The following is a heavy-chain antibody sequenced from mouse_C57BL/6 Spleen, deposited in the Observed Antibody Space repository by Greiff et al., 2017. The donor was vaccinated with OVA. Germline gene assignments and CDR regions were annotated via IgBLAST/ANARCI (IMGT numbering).Heavy chain of an antibody. CDR2: IDPSDSYT. Sequence: QVQLQQPGAELVKPGASVKLSCKASGYTFTSYWMQWVKQRPGQGLEWIGEIDPSDSYTNYNQKFKGKATLTVDTSSSTAYMQLSSLTSEDSAVYYGARWGTPDYWGQGTTLTVSS. D-gene: IGHD3-1*01. J-gene: IGHJ2*01. V-gene: IGHV1-50*01. CDR3: ARWGTPDY. CDR1: GYTFTSYW.